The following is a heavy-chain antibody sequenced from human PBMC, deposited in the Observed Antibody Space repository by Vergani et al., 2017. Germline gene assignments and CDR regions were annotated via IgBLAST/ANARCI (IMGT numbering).Heavy chain of an antibody. V-gene: IGHV4-61*02. D-gene: IGHD1-26*01. CDR2: VSPSGTT. Sequence: QVQLHESGPGLVKPSETLSLICSVSGVSMQSGSFYWTWIRQTAERRLEWMGRVSPSGTTNYNPSLNGRVTIYVDNSKNILSLWLSSVTAADTAVYYCARGETRSDWFDPWGQGTLVTVSS. CDR3: ARGETRSDWFDP. J-gene: IGHJ5*02. CDR1: GVSMQSGSFY.